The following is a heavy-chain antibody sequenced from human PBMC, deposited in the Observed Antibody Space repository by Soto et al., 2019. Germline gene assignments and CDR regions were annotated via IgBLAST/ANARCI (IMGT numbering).Heavy chain of an antibody. J-gene: IGHJ5*02. D-gene: IGHD1-26*01. V-gene: IGHV3-21*06. CDR3: ARDQGGSYDSWFDP. CDR1: TFSMYS. CDR2: ISSGSAYI. Sequence: EVHVVESGGGLVKPGGSLRLSCTFTFSMYSMNWVRQAPGKGLEWVASISSGSAYIKYAESVKGRFTISRDNAKNSLHLQMISLRAEDTAIYHCARDQGGSYDSWFDPWGQGTLVTVSS.